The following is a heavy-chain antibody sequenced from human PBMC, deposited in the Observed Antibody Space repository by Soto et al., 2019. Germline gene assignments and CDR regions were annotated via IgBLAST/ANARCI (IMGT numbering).Heavy chain of an antibody. D-gene: IGHD2-8*01. CDR1: GFTFSNYY. CDR2: ISSRASTI. V-gene: IGHV3-11*01. Sequence: QVQLVESGGGLVKPGGSLRLSCAASGFTFSNYYMSWIRQAPGKGLEWVSYISSRASTIFYADSVKGRFTISRDNVKNSLYRQMNSLRAEDTAVYYCASGTNGPFFVYWGQGILVAVSS. CDR3: ASGTNGPFFVY. J-gene: IGHJ4*02.